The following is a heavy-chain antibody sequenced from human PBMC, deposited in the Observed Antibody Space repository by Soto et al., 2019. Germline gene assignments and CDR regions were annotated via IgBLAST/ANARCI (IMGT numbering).Heavy chain of an antibody. D-gene: IGHD6-13*01. CDR3: ARAVAAAGTSSVF. CDR2: INPNSGGT. Sequence: GASVKVSCKASGYTFTGYYMHWVRQAPGQGLEWMGWINPNSGGTNYAQKFQGWVTMTRDTSISTAYMELSRLRSDDTAVYYCARAVAAAGTSSVFWGQGPLVTVSS. V-gene: IGHV1-2*04. CDR1: GYTFTGYY. J-gene: IGHJ4*02.